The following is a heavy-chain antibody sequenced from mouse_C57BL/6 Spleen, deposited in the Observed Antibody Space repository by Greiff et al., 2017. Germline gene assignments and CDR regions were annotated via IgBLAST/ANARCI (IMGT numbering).Heavy chain of an antibody. CDR1: GYAFSSYW. Sequence: QVQLQQSGAELVKPGASVKISCKASGYAFSSYWMNWVKQRPGKGLEWIGQIYPGDGDTNYNGKFKGKATLTEDQSSSTAYMQLSSLTSEDSAVYFCAPLLRYAMDYWGQGTSVTVSS. D-gene: IGHD1-2*01. J-gene: IGHJ4*01. V-gene: IGHV1-80*01. CDR2: IYPGDGDT. CDR3: APLLRYAMDY.